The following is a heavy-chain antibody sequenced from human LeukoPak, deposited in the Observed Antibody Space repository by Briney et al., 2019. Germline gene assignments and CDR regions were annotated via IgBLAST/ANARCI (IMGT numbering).Heavy chain of an antibody. V-gene: IGHV3-7*01. CDR1: GFTFSNYW. D-gene: IGHD3-22*01. CDR3: ATYSSLNRREFQF. CDR2: IKTDGSEK. J-gene: IGHJ1*01. Sequence: GGSLRLSCEGSGFTFSNYWMGWVRQAPGKGLQWVANIKTDGSEKYYVDSVKGRFTISGDNAKNSLYLQMNSLRAEDTAVYYCATYSSLNRREFQFWGQGTLLTVSS.